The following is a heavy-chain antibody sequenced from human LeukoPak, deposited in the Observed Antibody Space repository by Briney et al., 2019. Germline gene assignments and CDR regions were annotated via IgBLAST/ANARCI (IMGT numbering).Heavy chain of an antibody. J-gene: IGHJ5*02. CDR1: GRTFTSYD. V-gene: IGHV1-8*03. Sequence: ASVKVSCKASGRTFTSYDINWVRQATGQGLKWMGWMNPNSGNTGYAQKFQGRVTITRNTSISTAYMELSSLRSEDTAVYYCARGGVTMVRGVKKHPRWFDPWGQGTLVTVSS. CDR2: MNPNSGNT. D-gene: IGHD3-10*01. CDR3: ARGGVTMVRGVKKHPRWFDP.